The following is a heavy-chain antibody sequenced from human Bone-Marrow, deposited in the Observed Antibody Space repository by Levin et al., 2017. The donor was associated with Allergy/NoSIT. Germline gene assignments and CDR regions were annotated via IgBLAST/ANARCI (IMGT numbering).Heavy chain of an antibody. V-gene: IGHV3-7*01. CDR1: GFTFSSRW. J-gene: IGHJ4*02. CDR3: AKIDDYNGGFYDY. CDR2: INQAGSDK. D-gene: IGHD5-24*01. Sequence: PTGGSLRLSCAASGFTFSSRWMSWVRQPPGKGLEWVANINQAGSDKKYVDSVKGRFTISRDNAKNSLYLQMNSLTAEDTAVYYCAKIDDYNGGFYDYWGQGTLVTVSS.